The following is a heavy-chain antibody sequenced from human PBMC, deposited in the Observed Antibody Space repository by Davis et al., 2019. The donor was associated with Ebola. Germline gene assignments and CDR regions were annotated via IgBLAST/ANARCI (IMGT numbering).Heavy chain of an antibody. CDR1: GGSISGGGDY. D-gene: IGHD4-17*01. J-gene: IGHJ2*01. CDR2: IYFIGST. CDR3: ARYGPKEYGDYRDLGLKLYFNL. V-gene: IGHV4-31*03. Sequence: LRLSCTVSGGSISGGGDYWNWIRQHPEKGLTWIGYIYFIGSTYYNPCLKSRVTISVDTSKNPFSLRLRSVTASDTAVYYCARYGPKEYGDYRDLGLKLYFNLWCRGTLVTVSS.